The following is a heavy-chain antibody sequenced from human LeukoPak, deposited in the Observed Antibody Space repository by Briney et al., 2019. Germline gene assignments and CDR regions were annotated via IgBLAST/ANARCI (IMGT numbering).Heavy chain of an antibody. V-gene: IGHV4-59*08. CDR1: GGSITNYY. Sequence: PSETLSLTCTVSGGSITNYYWSWIRQPPGVGLEWIGYVYASGATNSNPSLKSRVTISVDTSKNQFSLKLSSVTAADTAVYYCARHGKGVTYFYTFDIWGQGTVVAVSS. CDR2: VYASGAT. CDR3: ARHGKGVTYFYTFDI. D-gene: IGHD2/OR15-2a*01. J-gene: IGHJ3*02.